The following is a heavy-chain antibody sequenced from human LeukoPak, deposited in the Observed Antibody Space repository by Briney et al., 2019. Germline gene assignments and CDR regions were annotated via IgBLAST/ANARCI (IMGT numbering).Heavy chain of an antibody. Sequence: SETLSLTYTVSGGSISSSSYYWGWIRQPPGKGLEWIGSIYYSGSTYYNPSLKSRVTISVDTSKNQLSLKLSSVTAADTAVYYCARHRPRGYYYYMDVWGKGTTVTVSS. CDR2: IYYSGST. CDR1: GGSISSSSYY. CDR3: ARHRPRGYYYYMDV. V-gene: IGHV4-39*01. D-gene: IGHD3-16*01. J-gene: IGHJ6*03.